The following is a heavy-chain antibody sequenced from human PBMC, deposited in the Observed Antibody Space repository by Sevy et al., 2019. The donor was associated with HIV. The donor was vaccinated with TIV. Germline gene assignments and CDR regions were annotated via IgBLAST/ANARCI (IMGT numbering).Heavy chain of an antibody. CDR3: ARGGYCCGGSCTENFDY. CDR2: IYSGGST. D-gene: IGHD2-15*01. Sequence: GGSLRLSCAASGFTVSSNYMSWVRQAPGKGLEWVSVIYSGGSTYYADPVNGRFTISRDNSKNTLYLQMNSLRAEDTAVYYCARGGYCCGGSCTENFDYWGQGTLVTVSS. CDR1: GFTVSSNY. J-gene: IGHJ4*02. V-gene: IGHV3-53*01.